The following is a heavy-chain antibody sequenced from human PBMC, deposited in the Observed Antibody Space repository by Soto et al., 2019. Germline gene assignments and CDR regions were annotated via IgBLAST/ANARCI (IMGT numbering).Heavy chain of an antibody. J-gene: IGHJ3*02. D-gene: IGHD1-1*01. CDR1: GFTFSSYG. CDR3: AKDHSLEVTRAFDI. V-gene: IGHV3-30*18. CDR2: ISYDGSNK. Sequence: QVQLVESGGGVVQPGRSLRLSCAASGFTFSSYGMHWVRQAPGKGLEWVAVISYDGSNKYYADSVKGRFTISRDNSENTLYMQMNRLIAADTAVYYCAKDHSLEVTRAFDIWGQGTMVTVSS.